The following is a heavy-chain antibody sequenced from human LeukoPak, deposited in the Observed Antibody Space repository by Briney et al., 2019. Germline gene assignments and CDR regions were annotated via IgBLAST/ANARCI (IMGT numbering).Heavy chain of an antibody. V-gene: IGHV3-74*01. J-gene: IGHJ5*02. CDR3: ARDMDMTQNWFDP. CDR1: GFTFSSYW. CDR2: INSDGSST. Sequence: AGGSLRLSCAASGFTFSSYWMHWVRQAPGKGLVWVSRINSDGSSTSYADSVKGRFTISRDNAKNTLYLQMNSPRAEDTAVYYCARDMDMTQNWFDPWGQGTLVTVSS. D-gene: IGHD3-10*01.